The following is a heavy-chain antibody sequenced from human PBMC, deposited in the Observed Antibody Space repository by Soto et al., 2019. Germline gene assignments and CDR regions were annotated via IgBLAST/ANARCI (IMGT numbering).Heavy chain of an antibody. CDR1: GYIFTNYA. CDR3: ARDTRGSRYFDL. CDR2: INTGNGNT. J-gene: IGHJ2*01. V-gene: IGHV1-3*04. Sequence: GASVKVSCKASGYIFTNYAMHWVRQAPGQRLEWMGWINTGNGNTKYPQKFQGRVTITRDTSASTAYMELSSLRSEDTAVYYCARDTRGSRYFDLWGRGTLVTVSS. D-gene: IGHD3-10*01.